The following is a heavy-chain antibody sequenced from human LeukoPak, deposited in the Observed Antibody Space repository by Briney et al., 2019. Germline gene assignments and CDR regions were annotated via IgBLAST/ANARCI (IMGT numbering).Heavy chain of an antibody. D-gene: IGHD1-26*01. V-gene: IGHV3-21*01. Sequence: PGGSLRLSCAASGFTFSSFSMNWVRQAPGKGLEWVSSISSSSNYLYYADSVKGRFTISRDNAKNSLYLQMNSLRAEDTAVYYCARPSAYSPDGFDVWGQGTMVTISS. CDR2: ISSSSNYL. CDR1: GFTFSSFS. CDR3: ARPSAYSPDGFDV. J-gene: IGHJ3*01.